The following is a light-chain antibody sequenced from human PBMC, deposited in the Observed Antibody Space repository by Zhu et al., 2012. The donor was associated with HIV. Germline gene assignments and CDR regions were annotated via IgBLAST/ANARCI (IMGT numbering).Light chain of an antibody. CDR3: QQYDDWPIS. V-gene: IGKV3-15*01. CDR1: QTVSDN. J-gene: IGKJ5*01. CDR2: GAS. Sequence: EIVMTQSPATLSVSPGERATLSCGASQTVSDNVAWYQQRPGQAPSLLISGASTRATGIPDRFSGSASGTEFTLTINSLQSEDFAVYYCQQYDDWPISFGQGTRLEIK.